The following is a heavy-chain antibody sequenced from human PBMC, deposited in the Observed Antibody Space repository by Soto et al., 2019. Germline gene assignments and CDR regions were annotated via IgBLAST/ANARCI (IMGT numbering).Heavy chain of an antibody. CDR3: AREGGRRGYCSSTSCYAVYYYYYGMDV. Sequence: ASLKVSCKASGYTFTSYGISWVRQAPGQGLEWMGWISAYNGNTNYAQKLQGRVTMTTDTSTSTAYMELRSLRSDDTAVYYCAREGGRRGYCSSTSCYAVYYYYYGMDVWG. D-gene: IGHD2-2*01. V-gene: IGHV1-18*01. CDR2: ISAYNGNT. J-gene: IGHJ6*02. CDR1: GYTFTSYG.